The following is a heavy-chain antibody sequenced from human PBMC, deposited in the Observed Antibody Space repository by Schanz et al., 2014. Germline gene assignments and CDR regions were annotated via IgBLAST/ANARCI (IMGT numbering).Heavy chain of an antibody. D-gene: IGHD3-10*01. Sequence: VQLVESGGGLVQPGGSLRLSCAASGFTFSAYGMHWVRQAPGKGLEWVAIIWFDGSNKYYADSVKGRFTISRDNSRNTLYLQMNRLRTEDTAVYYCATVGSETYSIYWYFDLWGRGTLVTVSS. CDR1: GFTFSAYG. CDR2: IWFDGSNK. V-gene: IGHV3-33*01. J-gene: IGHJ2*01. CDR3: ATVGSETYSIYWYFDL.